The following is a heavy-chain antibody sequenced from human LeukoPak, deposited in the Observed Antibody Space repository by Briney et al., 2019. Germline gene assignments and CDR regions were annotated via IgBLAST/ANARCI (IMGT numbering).Heavy chain of an antibody. Sequence: PLETLSLTCTVSGGSISSYYWTWIRQPPGKGLEWIGYIYYTGATSYNPSLKSRVTISVDTSKKQFSLKLTSVTAADTAVYYCARYGGSGWVIDNWGQGTLVTVSS. V-gene: IGHV4-59*08. CDR3: ARYGGSGWVIDN. J-gene: IGHJ4*02. CDR1: GGSISSYY. CDR2: IYYTGAT. D-gene: IGHD6-19*01.